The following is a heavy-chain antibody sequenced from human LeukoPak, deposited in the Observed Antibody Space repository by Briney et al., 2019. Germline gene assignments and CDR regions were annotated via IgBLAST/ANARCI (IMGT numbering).Heavy chain of an antibody. CDR1: GFTFSSHW. D-gene: IGHD6-19*01. V-gene: IGHV3-7*04. J-gene: IGHJ5*02. CDR2: INQDGGVQ. Sequence: PGGSLRLSCAASGFTFSSHWMNWARQAPGKGLEWVANINQDGGVQYYVDSVKGRFTISRDNAENSLYLQMNSLRAEDTAVYYCARGMTVAANWFDPWGQGTLVTVSS. CDR3: ARGMTVAANWFDP.